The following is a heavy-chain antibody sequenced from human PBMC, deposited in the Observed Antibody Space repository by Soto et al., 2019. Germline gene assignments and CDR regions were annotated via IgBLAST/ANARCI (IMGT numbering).Heavy chain of an antibody. CDR3: ARLRDMIAVAGYFDY. CDR1: GYSFTSYW. Sequence: GESLKISCKGSGYSFTSYWIGWVRQMPGKGLEWMGIIYPGDSDTRYSPSFQGQVTISADKSISTAYLQWSSLKASDTAMYYCARLRDMIAVAGYFDYWGQGTLVTAPQ. J-gene: IGHJ4*02. D-gene: IGHD6-19*01. CDR2: IYPGDSDT. V-gene: IGHV5-51*01.